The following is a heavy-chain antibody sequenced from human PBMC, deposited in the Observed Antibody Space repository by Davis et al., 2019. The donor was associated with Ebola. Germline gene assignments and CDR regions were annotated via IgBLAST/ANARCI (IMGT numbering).Heavy chain of an antibody. CDR3: AKALKNRIPAASPYGMDV. D-gene: IGHD2-2*01. CDR1: GFTFSSYD. J-gene: IGHJ6*04. CDR2: IGTAGDP. V-gene: IGHV3-13*05. Sequence: GESLKISCAASGFTFSSYDMHWVRQATGKGLEWVSAIGTAGDPYYPGSVKGRFTISRENAKNTLYLQMNSLRAEDTAVYYCAKALKNRIPAASPYGMDVWGKGTTVTVSS.